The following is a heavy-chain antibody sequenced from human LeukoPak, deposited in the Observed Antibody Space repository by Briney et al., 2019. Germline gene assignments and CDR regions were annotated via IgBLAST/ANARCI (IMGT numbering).Heavy chain of an antibody. D-gene: IGHD5-18*01. Sequence: WASVTVSCKASGYTFTSYDINWVRQATGQGLEWMGWMNPNSGNTGYAQKFQGRVTITRNTSISTAYMELSSLIVEDTAVYYCAKDSDWIQFSSWGQGTLVTVSS. CDR1: GYTFTSYD. CDR3: AKDSDWIQFSS. V-gene: IGHV1-8*03. J-gene: IGHJ5*02. CDR2: MNPNSGNT.